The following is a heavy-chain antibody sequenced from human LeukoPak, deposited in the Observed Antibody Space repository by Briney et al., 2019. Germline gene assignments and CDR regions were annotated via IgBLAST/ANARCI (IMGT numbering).Heavy chain of an antibody. CDR3: ARQGYCSSTSCYSRGWFDP. J-gene: IGHJ5*02. V-gene: IGHV4-59*08. CDR2: IYYSGST. D-gene: IGHD2-2*01. CDR1: GGSFSGYY. Sequence: SETLSLTCAVYGGSFSGYYWSWIRQPPGKGLEWIGYIYYSGSTNYNPSLKSRVTISVDTSKNQFSLKLSSVTAADTAVYYCARQGYCSSTSCYSRGWFDPWGQGTLVTVSS.